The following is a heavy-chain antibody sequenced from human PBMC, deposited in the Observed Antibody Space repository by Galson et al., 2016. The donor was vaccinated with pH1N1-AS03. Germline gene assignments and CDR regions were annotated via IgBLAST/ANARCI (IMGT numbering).Heavy chain of an antibody. J-gene: IGHJ4*02. V-gene: IGHV1-46*01. CDR2: INPSGGTA. CDR3: ATSYYNDSSVER. Sequence: SVKVSCKASGYAFTNFYIHWVRQAPGQGLEWMGIINPSGGTATYAQKFQSRVTMTRDTSTSTAYMELSSLRSEDTAVYYCATSYYNDSSVERWGQGTLVTVSS. CDR1: GYAFTNFY. D-gene: IGHD3-22*01.